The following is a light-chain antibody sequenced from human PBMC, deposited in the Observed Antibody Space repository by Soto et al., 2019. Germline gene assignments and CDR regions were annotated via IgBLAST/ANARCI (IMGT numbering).Light chain of an antibody. CDR2: GNT. J-gene: IGLJ2*01. CDR1: SSNIGAGYD. V-gene: IGLV1-40*01. Sequence: SVLTQPPSVSGAPGQRVTISCTGSSSNIGAGYDVHWYQQLPGRAPKLLIYGNTNRPSGVPDRFSGSKSGTSASLAITGLQAEDEADYYCLSFDSSLSVVFGGATKLTVL. CDR3: LSFDSSLSVV.